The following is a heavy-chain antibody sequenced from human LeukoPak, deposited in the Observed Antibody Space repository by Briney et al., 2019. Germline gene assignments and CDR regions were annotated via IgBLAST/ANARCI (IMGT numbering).Heavy chain of an antibody. D-gene: IGHD3-22*01. CDR2: IYYSGNT. CDR3: ARGDDSSGYYWNHFDY. CDR1: GGSISSSNW. J-gene: IGHJ4*02. Sequence: SGTLSLTCAVSGGSISSSNWWTWVRQPPGKGLEWIGEIYYSGNTNYNPSLESRVTISMDKSKNHFSLNLTSVTAADTAVYYCARGDDSSGYYWNHFDYWGQGTLVTVSS. V-gene: IGHV4-4*02.